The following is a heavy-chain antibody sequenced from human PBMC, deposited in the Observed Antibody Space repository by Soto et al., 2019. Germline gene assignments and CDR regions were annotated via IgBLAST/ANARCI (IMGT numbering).Heavy chain of an antibody. V-gene: IGHV3-21*01. CDR3: ARVQSYYDFSLDY. D-gene: IGHD3-3*01. Sequence: EVQLVESGGGLVKPGGSLRPSCAASGFTFSSYSMNWVRQAPGKGLEWVSSISSSSSYIYYADSVKGRFTISRDNAKNSLYLQMNSLRAEDTAVYYCARVQSYYDFSLDYWGQGTLVTVSS. CDR1: GFTFSSYS. J-gene: IGHJ4*02. CDR2: ISSSSSYI.